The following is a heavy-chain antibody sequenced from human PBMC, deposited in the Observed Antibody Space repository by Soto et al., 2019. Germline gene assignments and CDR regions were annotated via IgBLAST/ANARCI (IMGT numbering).Heavy chain of an antibody. CDR2: ISYDGSGK. V-gene: IGHV3-30-3*01. CDR3: ARDGQDAAMATGGIDY. D-gene: IGHD5-18*01. J-gene: IGHJ4*02. Sequence: HVQLVESGGGVVQPGRSLRLSCAASGFTFNTFPMHWVRQPPGKGLEWVAAISYDGSGKYYADPVKGRFTISRDNSRNTLYLQMNSLIREDTAVFYCARDGQDAAMATGGIDYWGQGTLVSVSS. CDR1: GFTFNTFP.